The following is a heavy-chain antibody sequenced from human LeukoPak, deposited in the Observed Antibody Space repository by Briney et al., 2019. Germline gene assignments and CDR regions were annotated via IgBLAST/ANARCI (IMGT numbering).Heavy chain of an antibody. CDR2: IKQDGSEK. Sequence: GGSLRLSCAASGFTFSSYWMSWVRQAPGKGLEWVANIKQDGSEKYYVDSVKGRFTISRDNAKNSLYLQMNSLRAEDTAVYYCARDLDIVVESHYYYYGMDVWGQGTTVTVSS. CDR1: GFTFSSYW. D-gene: IGHD2-2*01. J-gene: IGHJ6*02. V-gene: IGHV3-7*01. CDR3: ARDLDIVVESHYYYYGMDV.